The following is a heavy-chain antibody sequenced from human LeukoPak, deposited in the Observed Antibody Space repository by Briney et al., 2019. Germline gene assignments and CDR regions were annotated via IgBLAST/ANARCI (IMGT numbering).Heavy chain of an antibody. Sequence: PGGSLRLSCAASGFTFSSYSMNWVRQAPGKGLEWVSSIRSSSSYIYYADSVKGRFTISRDNAKNSLYLQMNSLRAEDTAVYYCARAYSSSSNNWFDPWGQGTLVTVSS. D-gene: IGHD6-13*01. J-gene: IGHJ5*02. CDR3: ARAYSSSSNNWFDP. CDR2: IRSSSSYI. V-gene: IGHV3-21*01. CDR1: GFTFSSYS.